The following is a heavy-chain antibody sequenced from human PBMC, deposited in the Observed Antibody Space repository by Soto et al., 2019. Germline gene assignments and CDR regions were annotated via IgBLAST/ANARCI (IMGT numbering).Heavy chain of an antibody. CDR3: ARHGFHRDALDL. J-gene: IGHJ3*01. CDR2: IKQDGGET. Sequence: EMQLEESGGGLVQPGGSRRLSCEASGFSFTNHWMSWVRQAPGKGLEWLANIKQDGGETYYLESVKGRFSISRDNAKDLVYLQMSGPRAEDTAVYYCARHGFHRDALDLWGQGTLVTVSS. V-gene: IGHV3-7*03. D-gene: IGHD2-2*03. CDR1: GFSFTNHW.